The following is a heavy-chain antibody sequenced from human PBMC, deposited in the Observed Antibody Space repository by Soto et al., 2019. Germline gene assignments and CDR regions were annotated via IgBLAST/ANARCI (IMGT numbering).Heavy chain of an antibody. D-gene: IGHD4-17*01. V-gene: IGHV4-59*01. CDR2: IYCSGST. Sequence: SETLSLTCTVSGGSISSYYWSWIRQPPGKGLEWIGYIYCSGSTNYNPSLKSRVTISVDTSKNQFSLKLSSVTAADTAVYYCARRYGASFDYWGQGTLVTVSS. CDR1: GGSISSYY. J-gene: IGHJ4*02. CDR3: ARRYGASFDY.